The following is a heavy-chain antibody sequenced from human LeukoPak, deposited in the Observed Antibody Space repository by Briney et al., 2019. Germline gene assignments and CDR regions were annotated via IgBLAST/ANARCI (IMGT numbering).Heavy chain of an antibody. J-gene: IGHJ4*02. Sequence: ASVKVSCKASGFTFNGHYMHWVRQAPGQGLEWMGWINPNSGGTNFAQKFQGRVTMTRDTSISTAYMELSRLRSDDTAVYYCARRGYSGYDFYIDYWGQGTLVTVSS. CDR1: GFTFNGHY. CDR2: INPNSGGT. CDR3: ARRGYSGYDFYIDY. V-gene: IGHV1-2*02. D-gene: IGHD5-12*01.